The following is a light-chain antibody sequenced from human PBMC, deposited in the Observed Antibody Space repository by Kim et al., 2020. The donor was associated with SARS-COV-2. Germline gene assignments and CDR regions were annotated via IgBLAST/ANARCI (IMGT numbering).Light chain of an antibody. J-gene: IGLJ3*02. CDR1: SSNIGSNY. CDR2: RNN. Sequence: RGTISCSGSSSNIGSNYVYWYQQLPGTAPKLLIYRNNQRPSGVPDRFSGSKSGTSASLAISGLRSEDEADYYCAAWDDSLSGLWVFGGGTQLTVL. V-gene: IGLV1-47*01. CDR3: AAWDDSLSGLWV.